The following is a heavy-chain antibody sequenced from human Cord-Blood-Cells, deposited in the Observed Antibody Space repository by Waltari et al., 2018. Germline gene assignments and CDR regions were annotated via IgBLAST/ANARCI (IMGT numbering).Heavy chain of an antibody. Sequence: QVQLVESGGGVVQPGRSLRLSCAASGFTLSSYGMHWVRQAPGKGLEWVEVIWYDGSNKYYADSVKGRFTISRDNSKNTLYLQMNSLRAEDTAVYYCARGGYSSSSKAFDIWGQGTMVTVSS. CDR1: GFTLSSYG. J-gene: IGHJ3*02. D-gene: IGHD6-6*01. CDR3: ARGGYSSSSKAFDI. CDR2: IWYDGSNK. V-gene: IGHV3-33*01.